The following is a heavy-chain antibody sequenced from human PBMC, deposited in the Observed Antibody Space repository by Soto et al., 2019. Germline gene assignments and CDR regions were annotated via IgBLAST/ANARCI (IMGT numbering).Heavy chain of an antibody. CDR2: VSSTSSYI. CDR3: AKDRGRGSPVSGGLDV. D-gene: IGHD3-10*01. V-gene: IGHV3-21*01. Sequence: EVQLVESGGGLVKPGGSLRLSCAASGFTFSHYSMNWVRQAPGKGLEWVAFVSSTSSYIYYAGSVKGRLTISRDNATNSLYLQMNTLRAEATAVYYCAKDRGRGSPVSGGLDVWGHGTTVTVS. J-gene: IGHJ6*02. CDR1: GFTFSHYS.